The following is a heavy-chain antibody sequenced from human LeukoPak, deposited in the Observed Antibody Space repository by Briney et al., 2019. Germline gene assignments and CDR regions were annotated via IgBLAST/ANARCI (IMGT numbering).Heavy chain of an antibody. Sequence: SETLSLTCTVSGGSISSYYWSWIRQPPGKGLEWIGYIYTSGSTNYNPSLKSRVTISVDTSKNQFSLKLSSVTAADTAVYYCARHGYDSSGYQDYYFDYWGQGTLVTVSS. CDR1: GGSISSYY. V-gene: IGHV4-4*09. J-gene: IGHJ4*02. CDR3: ARHGYDSSGYQDYYFDY. CDR2: IYTSGST. D-gene: IGHD3-22*01.